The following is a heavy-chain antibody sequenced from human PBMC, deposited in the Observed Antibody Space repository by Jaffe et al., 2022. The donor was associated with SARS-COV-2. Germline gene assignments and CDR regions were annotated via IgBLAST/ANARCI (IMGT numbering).Heavy chain of an antibody. Sequence: QVTLKESGPVLVKPTETLTLTCTVSGFSLSNARMGVSWIRQPPGKALEWLAHIFSNDEKSYSTSLKSRLTISKDTSKSQVVLTMTNMDPVDTATYYCARGLSPGDYYYYGMDVWGQGTTVTVSS. CDR2: IFSNDEK. J-gene: IGHJ6*02. D-gene: IGHD3-16*02. CDR1: GFSLSNARMG. V-gene: IGHV2-26*01. CDR3: ARGLSPGDYYYYGMDV.